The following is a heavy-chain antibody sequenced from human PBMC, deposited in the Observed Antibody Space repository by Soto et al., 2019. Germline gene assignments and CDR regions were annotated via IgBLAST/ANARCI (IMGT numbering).Heavy chain of an antibody. CDR1: GYTFTNHW. J-gene: IGHJ4*02. CDR3: AKQDRAAGEDY. V-gene: IGHV5-51*01. D-gene: IGHD6-13*01. Sequence: VQLVQSGAEVKKSGESLKISCKGSGYTFTNHWIAWVRQMPGKGLEWMGIIYPADSDTRYSPSFQGQVTISADKSIRTAYLQWSSLKASDTAMYYCAKQDRAAGEDYWGQGTPVTVSS. CDR2: IYPADSDT.